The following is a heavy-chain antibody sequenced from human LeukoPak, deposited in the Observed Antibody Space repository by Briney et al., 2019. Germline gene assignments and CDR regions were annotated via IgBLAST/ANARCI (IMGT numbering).Heavy chain of an antibody. V-gene: IGHV3-74*01. CDR3: AREDSSGWENWYFDL. CDR1: GFTFSSYW. J-gene: IGHJ2*01. D-gene: IGHD6-19*01. CDR2: INSDGSST. Sequence: GGSLRLSCAASGFTFSSYWMHWVRQAPGKGLVWVSRINSDGSSTSYADSVKGRFTVSRDNAKNTLYLQMNSLRAEDTAVYYCAREDSSGWENWYFDLWGGGTLVTVSS.